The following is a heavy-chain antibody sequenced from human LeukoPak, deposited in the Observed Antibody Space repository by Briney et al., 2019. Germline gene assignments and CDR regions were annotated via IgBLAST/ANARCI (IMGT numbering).Heavy chain of an antibody. J-gene: IGHJ4*02. V-gene: IGHV3-23*01. CDR3: AKDTSARRRSLNG. D-gene: IGHD3-16*02. CDR1: GFTFSSYW. Sequence: GGSLRPSCAASGFTFSSYWMHWVRQAPGKGLVWVSAITDSGGSTSYADSVRGRFTISRDNSKNTLYLQMNSLRAEDTAVYYCAKDTSARRRSLNGWGQGTLATVSS. CDR2: ITDSGGST.